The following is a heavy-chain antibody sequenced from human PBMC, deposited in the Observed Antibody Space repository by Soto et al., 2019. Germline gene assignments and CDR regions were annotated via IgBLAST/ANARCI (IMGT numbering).Heavy chain of an antibody. D-gene: IGHD4-4*01. J-gene: IGHJ6*02. Sequence: SETLSLTCTVSGGSISSGGYYWSWIRQHPGKGLEWIGYIYYSGSTYYNPSLKSRVTTSVDTSKNQFSLKLSSVTAADTAVYYCARDGPYSNYYYYGMDVWGQGTTVTVS. CDR3: ARDGPYSNYYYYGMDV. V-gene: IGHV4-31*03. CDR1: GGSISSGGYY. CDR2: IYYSGST.